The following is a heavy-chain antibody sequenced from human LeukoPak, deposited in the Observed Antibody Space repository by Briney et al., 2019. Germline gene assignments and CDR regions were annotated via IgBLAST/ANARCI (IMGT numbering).Heavy chain of an antibody. J-gene: IGHJ3*02. CDR3: AREGILAYSGRSTSSYAFDI. Sequence: SETLSLTCAVSGGSISSSNWWSWVRQPPGKGLEWIGEIYHSGSTNYNPSLKSRVTISVDKSKNQFSLKLSSVTAADTAVYYCAREGILAYSGRSTSSYAFDIWGQGTMVTVSS. CDR2: IYHSGST. D-gene: IGHD1-26*01. V-gene: IGHV4-4*02. CDR1: GGSISSSNW.